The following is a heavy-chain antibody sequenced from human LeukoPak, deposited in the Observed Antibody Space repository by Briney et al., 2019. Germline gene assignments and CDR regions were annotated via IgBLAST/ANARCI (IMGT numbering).Heavy chain of an antibody. CDR3: ARTYYDILTGYNPYFDY. J-gene: IGHJ4*02. CDR1: GFTFSNYN. CDR2: ISSSSRTI. Sequence: GGSLRLSCAASGFTFSNYNMNWVRQAPGKGLEWVSYISSSSRTIYYADSVKGRFTISRDNAKNSLYLQMNSLRAEDTAVYYCARTYYDILTGYNPYFDYWGQGILVTVSS. D-gene: IGHD3-9*01. V-gene: IGHV3-48*04.